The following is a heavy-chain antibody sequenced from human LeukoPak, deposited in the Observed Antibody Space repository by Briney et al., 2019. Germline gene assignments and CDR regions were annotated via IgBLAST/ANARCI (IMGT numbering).Heavy chain of an antibody. Sequence: ASETLSLTCTVSGGSISSYYWSWIRQPPGKGLEWIGYIYYSGSTNYNPSLKSRVTMSVDTSTNQFSLRLSSVTAADSAVYYCAKGRDRNGNYFADDYWGQGILVTVSS. J-gene: IGHJ4*02. CDR2: IYYSGST. CDR1: GGSISSYY. CDR3: AKGRDRNGNYFADDY. D-gene: IGHD1-14*01. V-gene: IGHV4-59*12.